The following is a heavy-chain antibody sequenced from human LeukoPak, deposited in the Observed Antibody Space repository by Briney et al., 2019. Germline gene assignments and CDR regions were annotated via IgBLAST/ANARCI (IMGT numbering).Heavy chain of an antibody. D-gene: IGHD3-10*01. CDR2: IYHSGST. V-gene: IGHV4-38-2*02. CDR1: GYSISSGYY. CDR3: ARDSGTTGEVKFDP. J-gene: IGHJ5*02. Sequence: SETLSLTCTVSGYSISSGYYWGWIRQPPGKGLDWIGSIYHSGSTYYNPSLKSRVTISVDTSTNQFSLKLSSVTAADTAVYYCARDSGTTGEVKFDPWGQGTLVTVSS.